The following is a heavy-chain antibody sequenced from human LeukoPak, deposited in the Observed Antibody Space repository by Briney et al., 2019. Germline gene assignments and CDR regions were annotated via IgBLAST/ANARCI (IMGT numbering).Heavy chain of an antibody. J-gene: IGHJ5*02. CDR1: GFTFSSYG. CDR2: IWYDGSNK. D-gene: IGHD3-10*01. CDR3: ARDGSGSYPSWFDP. Sequence: GRSLRLSCAASGFTFSSYGMHWVRQAPGKGLEWVAVIWYDGSNKYYADSVKGRFTISRDNSKNTLYPQMNSLRAEDTAVYYCARDGSGSYPSWFDPWGQGTLVTVSS. V-gene: IGHV3-33*01.